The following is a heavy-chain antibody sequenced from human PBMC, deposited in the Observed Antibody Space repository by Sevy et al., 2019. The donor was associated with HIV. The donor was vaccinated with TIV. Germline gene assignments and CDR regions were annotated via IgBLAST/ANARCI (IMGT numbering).Heavy chain of an antibody. CDR3: AKDQGYCSGGSCYSDY. D-gene: IGHD2-15*01. CDR1: GFTFSSYA. CDR2: ISGSGGSP. V-gene: IGHV3-23*01. J-gene: IGHJ4*02. Sequence: GGSLRLSCAASGFTFSSYAMSWVRQAPGKGLEWVSAISGSGGSPYYADSVKGRFTISRDNSKNTLYLQMNSLRAEDTAVYYCAKDQGYCSGGSCYSDYWGQGTLVTVSS.